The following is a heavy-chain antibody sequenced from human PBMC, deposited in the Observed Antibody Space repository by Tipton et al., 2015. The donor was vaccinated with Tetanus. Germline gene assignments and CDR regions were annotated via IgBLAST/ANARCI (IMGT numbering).Heavy chain of an antibody. CDR1: GVSMIDSY. D-gene: IGHD3-10*01. Sequence: TLSLTCTVSGVSMIDSYWNWIRQPAGKGLEWIGRIYSSGTTNYDPSLRGRVTMSIDTSKNRFSLKLDSVTAADTAIYYCAGALKQGANWFDPWGQGTLVTVSA. V-gene: IGHV4-4*07. CDR3: AGALKQGANWFDP. J-gene: IGHJ5*02. CDR2: IYSSGTT.